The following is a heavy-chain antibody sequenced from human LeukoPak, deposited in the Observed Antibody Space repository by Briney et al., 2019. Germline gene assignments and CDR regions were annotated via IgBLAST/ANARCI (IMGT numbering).Heavy chain of an antibody. CDR3: AGRPTGYSSGYIH. Sequence: TGGSLGLSCVASGITFSNYAVSWVRQAPEKGLDWVSVISGSAHKIRYADSVKGRFTISRDNSENIVYLQMNNLRVEDTAVYYCAGRPTGYSSGYIHWGQGTLVTVSS. V-gene: IGHV3-23*01. D-gene: IGHD5-18*01. CDR1: GITFSNYA. J-gene: IGHJ4*02. CDR2: ISGSAHKI.